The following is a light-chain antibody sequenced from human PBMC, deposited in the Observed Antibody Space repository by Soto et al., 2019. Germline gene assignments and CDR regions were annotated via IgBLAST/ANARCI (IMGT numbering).Light chain of an antibody. CDR3: RSYTSDGTHV. V-gene: IGLV2-14*03. CDR2: DVS. Sequence: QSALTQPASVSGSPGQSVTISCTGTSSDVGGYRFVSWYQQHPGKAPNLMIFDVSNRPSGVSNRFSGSKSGNTASLTISGLQVEDEADYYRRSYTSDGTHVFGGGTKVTVL. CDR1: SSDVGGYRF. J-gene: IGLJ2*01.